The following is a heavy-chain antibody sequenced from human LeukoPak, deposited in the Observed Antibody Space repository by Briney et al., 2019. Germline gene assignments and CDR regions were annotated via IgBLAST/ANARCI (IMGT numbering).Heavy chain of an antibody. V-gene: IGHV3-30*18. CDR3: AKAALWSSSSPPDY. CDR1: GFTFSSYG. Sequence: GGSLRLSCAASGFTFSSYGMHWVRQAPGKGLEWGAVISYDGSNKYYADSVKGRFTISRDNSKNTLYLQMNSLRAEDTAVYYCAKAALWSSSSPPDYWGQGTLVTVSS. CDR2: ISYDGSNK. J-gene: IGHJ4*02. D-gene: IGHD6-13*01.